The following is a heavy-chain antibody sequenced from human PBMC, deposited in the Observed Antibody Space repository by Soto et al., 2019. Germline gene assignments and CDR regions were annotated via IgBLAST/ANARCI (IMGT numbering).Heavy chain of an antibody. V-gene: IGHV4-34*01. J-gene: IGHJ4*02. CDR1: GGSFSGHF. CDR2: INHSGST. D-gene: IGHD6-6*01. Sequence: QVQLQQWGAGLLKPSEPLSLTCAVYGGSFSGHFWSWIRQPPGKGLEWIGEINHSGSTNFNPSLKSRVTISVDTSKNQFSLNLTSVTAADTAVYYCARLRSSSSDYFDYWGQGALFTVSS. CDR3: ARLRSSSSDYFDY.